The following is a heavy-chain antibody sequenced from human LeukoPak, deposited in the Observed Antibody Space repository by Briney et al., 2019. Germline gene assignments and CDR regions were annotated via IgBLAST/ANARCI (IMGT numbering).Heavy chain of an antibody. J-gene: IGHJ4*02. V-gene: IGHV1-18*01. CDR3: ARDDRYSGYDYDY. CDR2: VSAYNGHT. Sequence: GAPVKVSCKASGFTFTNYNICWVRQAPGQGLEWMGWVSAYNGHTNYAQKLQGRVTMTTDTSTSTAYMELRSLRSDDTAVYYCARDDRYSGYDYDYWGQGTLVTVSS. D-gene: IGHD5-12*01. CDR1: GFTFTNYN.